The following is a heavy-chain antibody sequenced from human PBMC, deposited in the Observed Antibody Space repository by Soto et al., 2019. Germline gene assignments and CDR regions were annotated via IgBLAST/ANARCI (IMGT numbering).Heavy chain of an antibody. CDR3: ARDIVRGGPRANDDFDV. D-gene: IGHD1-26*01. CDR1: GFTFSDTI. V-gene: IGHV1-3*01. Sequence: QVQLFQSGAELKKTGASVNISCQASGFTFSDTIINWVRQGPGQRLEWMGWINPANGNTRYSEPFQGRVNISCLSTASTAYVALSYLTSGATAVYYCARDIVRGGPRANDDFDVWGQGTMITVSS. J-gene: IGHJ3*01. CDR2: INPANGNT.